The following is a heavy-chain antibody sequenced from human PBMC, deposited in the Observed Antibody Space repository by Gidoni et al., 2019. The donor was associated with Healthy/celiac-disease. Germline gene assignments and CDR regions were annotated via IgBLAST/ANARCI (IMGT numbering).Heavy chain of an antibody. CDR2: IWYDGSNK. CDR1: GFTFSSYG. Sequence: QVQLVESGGGVVQPGSALRLSCAASGFTFSSYGMHWVRQAPGKGLEWVAVIWYDGSNKYYADSVKGRFTISRDNSKNTLYLQMNSLRAEDTAVYYCAREGIDSSGWYFDYWGQGTLVTVSS. J-gene: IGHJ4*02. V-gene: IGHV3-33*01. D-gene: IGHD6-19*01. CDR3: AREGIDSSGWYFDY.